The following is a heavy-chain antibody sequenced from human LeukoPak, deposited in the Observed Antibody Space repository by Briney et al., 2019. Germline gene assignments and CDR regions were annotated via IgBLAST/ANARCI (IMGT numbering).Heavy chain of an antibody. V-gene: IGHV3-21*01. J-gene: IGHJ5*02. D-gene: IGHD1-26*01. CDR1: GFTFSSYS. CDR3: ARGFQGGSYINWFDP. Sequence: PGESLRLSCAASGFTFSSYSMNWVRQAPGKGLEWVSSISSSSSYIYYADSVKGRFTISRDNAKNSLYLQMNSLRAEDTAVYYCARGFQGGSYINWFDPWGQGTLVTVSS. CDR2: ISSSSSYI.